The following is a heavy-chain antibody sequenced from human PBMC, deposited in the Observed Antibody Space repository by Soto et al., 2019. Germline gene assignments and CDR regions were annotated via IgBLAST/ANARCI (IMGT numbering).Heavy chain of an antibody. V-gene: IGHV1-69*01. CDR1: GGTFSSYA. J-gene: IGHJ6*02. CDR2: IIPIFGTA. CDR3: ARSIAAAGTYYYYGMDV. D-gene: IGHD6-13*01. Sequence: QVQLVQSGAEVKKPGSSVKVSCKASGGTFSSYAISCVRQAPGQGLEWMGGIIPIFGTANYAQKVQGRVTITADETTSTAYMELSSLRSEDTAVYYCARSIAAAGTYYYYGMDVWGQGTTVTVSS.